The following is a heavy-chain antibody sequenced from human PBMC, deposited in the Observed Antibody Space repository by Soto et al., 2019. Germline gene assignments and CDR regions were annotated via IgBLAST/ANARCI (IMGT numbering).Heavy chain of an antibody. J-gene: IGHJ4*02. V-gene: IGHV4-59*01. Sequence: SETLSLTCTVSGGSISSYYWSWIRQPPGKGLEWIGYIYYSGSTNYNPSLKSRVTISVDTSKNQFSLKLSSVTAADTAVYYCARLGSRVLRYFDWPRPGYFDYWGQGTLVTVS. CDR3: ARLGSRVLRYFDWPRPGYFDY. CDR1: GGSISSYY. D-gene: IGHD3-9*01. CDR2: IYYSGST.